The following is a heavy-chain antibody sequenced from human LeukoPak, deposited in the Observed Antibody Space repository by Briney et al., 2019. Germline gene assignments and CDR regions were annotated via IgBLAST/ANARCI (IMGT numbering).Heavy chain of an antibody. Sequence: PSETLSLTCAVYGGSFSGYYWSWIRQPPGKGLEWIGEINHRGSTNYNPFLKSRVTISGDTSKNQFSLKLSSVTAADTAVYFCARVGYSYVINDWSRTGLGAYPTKYYYHMDVWGKGTTVTVSS. J-gene: IGHJ6*03. CDR2: INHRGST. CDR3: ARVGYSYVINDWSRTGLGAYPTKYYYHMDV. V-gene: IGHV4-34*01. D-gene: IGHD5-18*01. CDR1: GGSFSGYY.